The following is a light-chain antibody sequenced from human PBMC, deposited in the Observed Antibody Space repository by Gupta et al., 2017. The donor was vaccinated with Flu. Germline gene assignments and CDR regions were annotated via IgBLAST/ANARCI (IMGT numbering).Light chain of an antibody. CDR1: SSNIGAHYN. CDR3: QSFDNSLNGWV. V-gene: IGLV1-40*01. J-gene: IGLJ3*02. Sequence: QSVLTQPPSVSGPPGQRVTISCTGSSSNIGAHYNIHWYQQLPGAVPKLLIYSPTNRPSGVPDRFSASKAGTSASLAIAGLQAEDEADYYCQSFDNSLNGWVFGGGTKLTVL. CDR2: SPT.